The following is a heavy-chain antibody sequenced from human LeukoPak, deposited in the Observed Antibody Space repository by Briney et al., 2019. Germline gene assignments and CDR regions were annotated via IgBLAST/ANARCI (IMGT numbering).Heavy chain of an antibody. Sequence: RGSLRLSCGGSGFTFSTYAMTWVRQSPGKGLEWVSTIGSRSGDTHYPDSVKGRFTISRDNSRNTHHLQMNSLRAEDTAVYYCAIQSSYYFDYWGQGTLVIVSS. J-gene: IGHJ4*02. CDR1: GFTFSTYA. CDR2: IGSRSGDT. CDR3: AIQSSYYFDY. V-gene: IGHV3-23*01. D-gene: IGHD3-10*01.